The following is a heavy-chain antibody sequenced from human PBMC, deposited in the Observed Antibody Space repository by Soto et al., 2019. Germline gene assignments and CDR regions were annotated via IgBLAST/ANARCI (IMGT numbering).Heavy chain of an antibody. V-gene: IGHV1-46*01. CDR3: ARYASSSPTNYFDY. CDR2: INPSGGSP. CDR1: GYTFPDYY. D-gene: IGHD6-6*01. J-gene: IGHJ4*02. Sequence: SVKVSCKASGYTFPDYYIHWLRPAPGQGLEWMGIINPSGGSPSHAQKFQGRVTMTRDTSTSTVYMELSSMRSEDTAVYYGARYASSSPTNYFDYWGQGTLVTVSS.